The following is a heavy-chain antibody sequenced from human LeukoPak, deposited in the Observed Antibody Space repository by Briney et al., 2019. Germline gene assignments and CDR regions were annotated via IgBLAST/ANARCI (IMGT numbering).Heavy chain of an antibody. CDR2: ISSSSSYI. CDR1: GFTFSSYS. V-gene: IGHV3-21*01. J-gene: IGHJ3*02. CDR3: ARDLVMGVVVITTGAFDI. D-gene: IGHD3-22*01. Sequence: PGGSLRLSCAASGFTFSSYSMNWVRQAPGKGLEWVSSISSSSSYIYYADSVKGRFTISRDNAKNSLYLQMNSLRAEDTAVYYCARDLVMGVVVITTGAFDIWGQGTMVTVSS.